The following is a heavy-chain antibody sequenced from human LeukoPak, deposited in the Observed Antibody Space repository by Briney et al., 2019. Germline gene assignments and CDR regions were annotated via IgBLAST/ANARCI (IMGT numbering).Heavy chain of an antibody. Sequence: ASVKVSCKASGYTFTGYYMHWVRQAPGQGLEWMGRINPNSGGTNYAQKFQGRVTMTRDTSTSTAYMELRSLRSDDTAVYYCAREQLFSDYWGQGTLVTVSS. CDR2: INPNSGGT. D-gene: IGHD3-10*02. J-gene: IGHJ4*02. CDR3: AREQLFSDY. V-gene: IGHV1-2*06. CDR1: GYTFTGYY.